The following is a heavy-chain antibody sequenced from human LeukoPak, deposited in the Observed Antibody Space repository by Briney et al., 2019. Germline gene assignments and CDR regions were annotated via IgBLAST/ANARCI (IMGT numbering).Heavy chain of an antibody. D-gene: IGHD1-1*01. Sequence: GGSLRLSCTASGFTLSTSWMSWVRQAPGRGLEWVASIKQVGSQKYYVDSVKGRFTISRDNVQNSLYLQMNSLRAEDTAVYYCARLFRDVTTFDYWGQGTLVTVSS. V-gene: IGHV3-7*01. CDR3: ARLFRDVTTFDY. CDR1: GFTLSTSW. J-gene: IGHJ4*02. CDR2: IKQVGSQK.